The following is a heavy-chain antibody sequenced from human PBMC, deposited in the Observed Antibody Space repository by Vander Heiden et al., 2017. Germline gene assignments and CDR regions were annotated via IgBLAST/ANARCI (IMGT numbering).Heavy chain of an antibody. CDR3: ARRPGGSLHAIYYYYGMDV. D-gene: IGHD3-16*01. Sequence: EVQLLESGGGLVQPGGSLRLSCAASGFTFSRYAMSWVRQAQGKGLEWVSAISGSGGSTYYADSVKGRFTISRDNSKNTLYLQMNSLRAEDTAVYYCARRPGGSLHAIYYYYGMDVWGQGTTVTVSS. CDR1: GFTFSRYA. J-gene: IGHJ6*02. CDR2: ISGSGGST. V-gene: IGHV3-23*01.